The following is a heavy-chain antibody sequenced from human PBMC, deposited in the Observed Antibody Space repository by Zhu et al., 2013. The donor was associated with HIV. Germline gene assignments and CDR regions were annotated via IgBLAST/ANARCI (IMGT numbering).Heavy chain of an antibody. Sequence: QVQLVQSGAEVKKPGASVKVSCKASGYTFTGYYMHWVRQAPGQGLEWMGWINPNSGGTNYAQKFQGRVTMTRDTSISTAYMELSRLRSDDAAVYYCARVLKKTSFTMIGLGPLGYWGQGTLVTVSS. J-gene: IGHJ4*02. V-gene: IGHV1-2*02. CDR2: INPNSGGT. D-gene: IGHD3-22*01. CDR3: ARVLKKTSFTMIGLGPLGY. CDR1: GYTFTGYY.